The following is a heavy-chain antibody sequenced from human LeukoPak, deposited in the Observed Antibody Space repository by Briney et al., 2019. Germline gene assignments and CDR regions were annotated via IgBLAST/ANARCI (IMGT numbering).Heavy chain of an antibody. J-gene: IGHJ4*02. V-gene: IGHV1-2*02. Sequence: ASVKVSCKASVYTFTDYYMHWVRQAPGQGLEWMGWINPNSGGTNSAQRFQGRVTMTRDTSISTAYMELSSLRSDDTAVYYCARSAGIVKRDYWGQGTLVTVSS. D-gene: IGHD1-26*01. CDR3: ARSAGIVKRDY. CDR2: INPNSGGT. CDR1: VYTFTDYY.